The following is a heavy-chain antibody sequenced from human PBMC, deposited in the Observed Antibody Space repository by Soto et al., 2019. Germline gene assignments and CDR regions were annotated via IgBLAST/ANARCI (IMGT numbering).Heavy chain of an antibody. CDR1: GGSISSGGYY. CDR2: IYYSGST. CDR3: ARGTPSPLIVRSSRGPWFDP. V-gene: IGHV4-31*03. J-gene: IGHJ5*02. D-gene: IGHD2-15*01. Sequence: SETLSLTCTVSGGSISSGGYYWSWIRQHPGKGLEWIGYIYYSGSTYYNPSLKSRVTISVDTSKNQFSLKLSSVTAADTAVYFCARGTPSPLIVRSSRGPWFDPWGQGTLVTVSS.